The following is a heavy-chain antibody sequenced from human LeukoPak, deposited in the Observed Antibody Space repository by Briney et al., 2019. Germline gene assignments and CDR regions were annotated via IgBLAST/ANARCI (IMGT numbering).Heavy chain of an antibody. V-gene: IGHV3-23*01. CDR1: GFTFSSYA. J-gene: IGHJ4*02. Sequence: GGSLRLSCAASGFTFSSYAMSWVRQAPGKGLEWVSAISGSGGSTYYAGSVKGRFTISRDNSKNTLYLQMNSLRAEDTAVYYCAKDPRTSENSSGWYGYFDYWGQGTLVTVSS. D-gene: IGHD6-19*01. CDR3: AKDPRTSENSSGWYGYFDY. CDR2: ISGSGGST.